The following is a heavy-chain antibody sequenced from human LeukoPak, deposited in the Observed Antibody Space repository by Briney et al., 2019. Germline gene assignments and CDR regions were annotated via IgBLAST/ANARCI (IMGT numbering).Heavy chain of an antibody. CDR2: FDPEDGET. V-gene: IGHV1-24*01. CDR3: ATAPFSLRAHDY. J-gene: IGHJ4*02. Sequence: ASVKVSCKVSGYTLTELSMHWVRQAPGKGLEWMGDFDPEDGETIYAQKFQGRVTMTEDTSTDTAYMELSNLRSEDTAVYYCATAPFSLRAHDYWGQGTLVTVSS. CDR1: GYTLTELS.